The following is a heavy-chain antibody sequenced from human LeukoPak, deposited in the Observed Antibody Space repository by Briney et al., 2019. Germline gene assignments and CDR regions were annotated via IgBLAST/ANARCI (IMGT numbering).Heavy chain of an antibody. V-gene: IGHV3-11*01. CDR3: ARDEITGTTGLAGY. Sequence: GGSLRLSCAASGFTFSDYYMSWIRQAPGKGLEWVSYIGSSGSTIYYADSVKGRFTISRDNAKNSLYLQMNSLRAEDTAVYYCARDEITGTTGLAGYWGQGTLVTVSS. CDR2: IGSSGSTI. J-gene: IGHJ4*02. CDR1: GFTFSDYY. D-gene: IGHD1-20*01.